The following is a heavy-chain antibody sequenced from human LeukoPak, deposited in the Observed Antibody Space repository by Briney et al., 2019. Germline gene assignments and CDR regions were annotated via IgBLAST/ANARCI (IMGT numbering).Heavy chain of an antibody. V-gene: IGHV4-4*02. J-gene: IGHJ3*02. D-gene: IGHD2-15*01. CDR1: GGSISSSNW. Sequence: SGTLSLTCAVSGGSISSSNWWSWVRQPPGKGLEWIGEINHSGSTNYNPSLKSRVTISVDTSKNQFSLKLSSVTAADTAVYYCARALGYCSGGSCYSHAFDIWGQGTMVTVSS. CDR2: INHSGST. CDR3: ARALGYCSGGSCYSHAFDI.